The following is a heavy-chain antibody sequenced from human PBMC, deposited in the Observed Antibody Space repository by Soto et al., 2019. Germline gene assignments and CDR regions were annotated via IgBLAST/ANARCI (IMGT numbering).Heavy chain of an antibody. CDR1: GFTFSSYG. CDR2: IWYDGSNK. J-gene: IGHJ6*03. V-gene: IGHV3-33*01. Sequence: QVQLVESGGGVVQPGRSLRLSCAASGFTFSSYGMHWVRQAPGKGLEWVAVIWYDGSNKYYADSVKGRFTISRDNSKNTLYLQMNSLRAEDTAVYYCARDRLDGDSDYYYFYIDVWGKWITVTVSS. D-gene: IGHD4-17*01. CDR3: ARDRLDGDSDYYYFYIDV.